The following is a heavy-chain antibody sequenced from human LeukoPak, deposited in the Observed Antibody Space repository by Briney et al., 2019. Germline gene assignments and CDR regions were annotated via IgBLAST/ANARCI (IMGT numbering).Heavy chain of an antibody. CDR3: ARAGDP. CDR2: IISMTGKV. CDR1: GGTFSSHV. J-gene: IGHJ5*01. V-gene: IGHV1-69*05. Sequence: GASVKVSCKASGGTFSSHVISWVRQAPGQGLEWMGRIISMTGKVDYAQNFQGRVTITRDESTCTVYMELRSLRSEDTAVYYCARAGDPWGQGTLVTVSS.